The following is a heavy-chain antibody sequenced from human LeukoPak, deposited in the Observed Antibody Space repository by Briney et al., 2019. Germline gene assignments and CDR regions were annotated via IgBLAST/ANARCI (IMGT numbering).Heavy chain of an antibody. Sequence: GGSLRLSCAASGFTFSSYAMHWVRQAPGKGLEYVSAISSNGGSTYYANSVKGRFTISRDNSRNTLYLQMNSLRAEDTAVYYCARSPDCGGDCYPFDYWGQGTLVTVSS. J-gene: IGHJ4*02. CDR2: ISSNGGST. CDR3: ARSPDCGGDCYPFDY. V-gene: IGHV3-64*01. D-gene: IGHD2-21*02. CDR1: GFTFSSYA.